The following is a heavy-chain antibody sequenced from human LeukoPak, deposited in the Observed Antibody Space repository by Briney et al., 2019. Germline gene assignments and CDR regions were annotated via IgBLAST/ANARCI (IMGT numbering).Heavy chain of an antibody. D-gene: IGHD3-22*01. Sequence: GGSLRLSCATSGFTFSDYYMSWIRQAPGKGLEWVSYISSSGSTIYYVDSVKGRFAISRDNAKNTLYLQMNSLRAEDTAVYYCAKEGYDSRNFDYWGQGTLVTVSS. CDR3: AKEGYDSRNFDY. V-gene: IGHV3-11*01. CDR2: ISSSGSTI. J-gene: IGHJ4*02. CDR1: GFTFSDYY.